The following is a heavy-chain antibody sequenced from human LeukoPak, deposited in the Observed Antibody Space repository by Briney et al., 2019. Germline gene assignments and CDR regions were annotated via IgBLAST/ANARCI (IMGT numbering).Heavy chain of an antibody. V-gene: IGHV4-34*01. J-gene: IGHJ3*02. CDR1: GGSFSGYY. D-gene: IGHD3-3*01. CDR3: ARENPITIFGVVIDDAFDI. CDR2: INHSGST. Sequence: SETLSLTCAVYGGSFSGYYWSWIRQPPGKGLEWIGEINHSGSTNSNPSLKSRVTISVDTSKNQFSLKLSSVTAADTAVYYCARENPITIFGVVIDDAFDIWGQGTMVTVSS.